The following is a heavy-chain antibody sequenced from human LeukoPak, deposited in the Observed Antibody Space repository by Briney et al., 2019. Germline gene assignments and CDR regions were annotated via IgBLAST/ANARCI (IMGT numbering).Heavy chain of an antibody. Sequence: GGSLRLSCAASGFTFSSYAMSWVRQAPGKGLEWVSAISGSGGSTYYADSVKGRFTISRDNSKNTLYLQMNSLRAEDTAVYYCARVRTPVRTTVTTLYYFYYYYGMDVWGQGTTVTVSS. J-gene: IGHJ6*02. CDR1: GFTFSSYA. CDR2: ISGSGGST. CDR3: ARVRTPVRTTVTTLYYFYYYYGMDV. D-gene: IGHD4-17*01. V-gene: IGHV3-23*01.